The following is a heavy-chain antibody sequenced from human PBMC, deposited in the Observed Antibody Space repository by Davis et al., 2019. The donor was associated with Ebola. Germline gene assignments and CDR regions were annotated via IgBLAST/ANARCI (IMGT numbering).Heavy chain of an antibody. J-gene: IGHJ5*02. CDR1: GGTFSSYA. CDR3: ARGGITMVRGVMHNWFDP. V-gene: IGHV1-69*13. D-gene: IGHD3-10*01. CDR2: IIPIFGTA. Sequence: SVKVSCKASGGTFSSYAISWVRQAPGQGLEWMGGIIPIFGTANYAQKFQGRVTITADESTSTAYMELSSLRSEDTAVYYCARGGITMVRGVMHNWFDPWGQGTLVTVSS.